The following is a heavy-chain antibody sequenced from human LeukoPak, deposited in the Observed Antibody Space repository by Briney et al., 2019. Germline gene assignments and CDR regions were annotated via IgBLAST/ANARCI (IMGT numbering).Heavy chain of an antibody. CDR3: TTEDIGVVPAALYY. CDR2: IKSKTDGGTT. D-gene: IGHD2-2*01. CDR1: GFTFSNAR. V-gene: IGHV3-15*01. Sequence: GGSLRLSCAASGFTFSNARMSWVRQDPGKELERVGRIKSKTDGGTTDYAAPVKGRFTISRDDSKNTLYLQMNSLKTEDTAVYYCTTEDIGVVPAALYYWGQGTLVTVSS. J-gene: IGHJ4*02.